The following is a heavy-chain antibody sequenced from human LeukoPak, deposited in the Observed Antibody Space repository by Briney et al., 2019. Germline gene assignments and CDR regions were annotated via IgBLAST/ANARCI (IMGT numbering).Heavy chain of an antibody. CDR3: ARKQLPLYYFYYGMDV. D-gene: IGHD4-11*01. CDR1: GFTFSSYG. J-gene: IGHJ6*04. CDR2: ISYDGSNK. V-gene: IGHV3-33*05. Sequence: GKSLRLSCEASGFTFSSYGMHWVRQAPGRGLEWVALISYDGSNKNYADSVKGRFIISRDDSKNTLYLQMSSLRAEDTAVYYCARKQLPLYYFYYGMDVWGRGATVTVCS.